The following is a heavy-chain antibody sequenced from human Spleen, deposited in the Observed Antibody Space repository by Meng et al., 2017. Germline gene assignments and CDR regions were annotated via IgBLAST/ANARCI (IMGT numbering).Heavy chain of an antibody. D-gene: IGHD2-15*01. Sequence: ASVKVSCKASGSTFPTYYITWVRQAPGQGLEWMGWIRTYNDNRKYVQKLRGRVTMTTATSTSTAYMELRSLRSEDTAVYYCAASYLGYCSGGACRGHYFDYWGQGTLVTVSS. V-gene: IGHV1-18*04. CDR3: AASYLGYCSGGACRGHYFDY. CDR1: GSTFPTYY. CDR2: IRTYNDNR. J-gene: IGHJ4*02.